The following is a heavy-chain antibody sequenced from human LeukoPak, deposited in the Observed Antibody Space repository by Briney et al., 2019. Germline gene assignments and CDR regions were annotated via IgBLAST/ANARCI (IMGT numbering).Heavy chain of an antibody. CDR3: ARGLHVGETLPYYF. Sequence: SETLSLTCIISGASISSSAYYWGWIRQPPGKGLEWIGTIYYSGNTYYNPSLQSRVTISVDPSKNQFSVKVSSVTGADTAMYYCARGLHVGETLPYYFWSRGTLVTVSS. J-gene: IGHJ4*02. V-gene: IGHV4-39*07. CDR2: IYYSGNT. D-gene: IGHD3-16*01. CDR1: GASISSSAYY.